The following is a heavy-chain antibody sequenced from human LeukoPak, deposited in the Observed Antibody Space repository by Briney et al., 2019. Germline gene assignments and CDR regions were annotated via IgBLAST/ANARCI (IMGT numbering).Heavy chain of an antibody. CDR3: ARVVRGVLLKNYYYMDV. CDR1: GFTFSSYS. J-gene: IGHJ6*03. CDR2: ISSSSSTI. V-gene: IGHV3-48*01. Sequence: GGSLRLSCAASGFTFSSYSMNWVRQAPGKGLEWVSYISSSSSTIYYADSVKGRFTISRDNAKNSLYLQMNSLRAEDTAVYYCARVVRGVLLKNYYYMDVWGKGTTVTVSS. D-gene: IGHD3-10*01.